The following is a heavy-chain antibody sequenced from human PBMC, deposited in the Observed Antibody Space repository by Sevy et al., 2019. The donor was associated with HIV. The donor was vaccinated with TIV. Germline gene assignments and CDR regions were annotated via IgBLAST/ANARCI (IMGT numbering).Heavy chain of an antibody. J-gene: IGHJ5*02. Sequence: SETLSLTCAVSGYSISSDHYWGWIRQPPGKGLEWIASIYRSGSTYYNPSLKSRVTMSLVTSRNQFSLKVRSVTAADTALYYCARELQVDTAMGHNWYDPWGHGTLVTVSS. CDR3: ARELQVDTAMGHNWYDP. CDR2: IYRSGST. CDR1: GYSISSDHY. V-gene: IGHV4-38-2*02. D-gene: IGHD5-18*01.